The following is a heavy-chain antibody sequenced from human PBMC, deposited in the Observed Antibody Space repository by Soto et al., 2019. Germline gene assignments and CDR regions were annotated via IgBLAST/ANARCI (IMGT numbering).Heavy chain of an antibody. CDR1: GYTFTSYY. CDR2: INPSGGST. D-gene: IGHD6-13*01. J-gene: IGHJ5*02. V-gene: IGHV1-46*03. CDR3: ARDVKDISSWYRFDP. Sequence: EASVKVSCKASGYTFTSYYMHWVRQAPGQGLEWMGIINPSGGSTSYAQKFQGRVTMTRDTSTSTVYMELSSLRSEDTAVYYCARDVKDISSWYRFDPWGQGTLVTVSS.